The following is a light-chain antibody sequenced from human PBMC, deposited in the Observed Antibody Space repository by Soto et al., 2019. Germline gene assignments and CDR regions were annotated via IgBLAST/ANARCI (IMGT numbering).Light chain of an antibody. Sequence: DIQMTQSPSTLSASIGDRVTITCRASQSISSWLAWYQQKPGKAPKLLIYDASSLESGVPSRFSGSGAGTEFTLTISSLQPDDSATDYCQQYNSYPKTFGQGTKVEIK. CDR1: QSISSW. J-gene: IGKJ1*01. V-gene: IGKV1-5*01. CDR3: QQYNSYPKT. CDR2: DAS.